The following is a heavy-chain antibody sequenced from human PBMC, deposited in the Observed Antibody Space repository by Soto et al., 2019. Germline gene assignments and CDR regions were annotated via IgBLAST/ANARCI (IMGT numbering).Heavy chain of an antibody. J-gene: IGHJ5*02. Sequence: HPGGSLRLSCAASGFTVSDNYMSWIRQAPGKGLEWVSVIYRGGSTYYANSVTGRFTISRDNSKNTLYLQMNSLRAEDTAVYYCAKGFIRDCGGDCTVDTWGQGXLVTVYS. V-gene: IGHV3-53*01. CDR2: IYRGGST. CDR1: GFTVSDNY. CDR3: AKGFIRDCGGDCTVDT. D-gene: IGHD2-21*02.